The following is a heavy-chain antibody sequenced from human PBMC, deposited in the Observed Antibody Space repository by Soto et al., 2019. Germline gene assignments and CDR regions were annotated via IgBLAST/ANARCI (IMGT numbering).Heavy chain of an antibody. V-gene: IGHV4-34*01. D-gene: IGHD2-15*01. CDR2: INHRGNT. CDR3: ARVRVVEATFYYYYAMDV. Sequence: SETLSLTCAVYGGSFSGYYWSWIRQPPGKGLEWIGEINHRGNTNYNPSLKSRVTISVDTSKNQFSLKLSSVTAADTAVYYCARVRVVEATFYYYYAMDVWGQGTTVTVSS. J-gene: IGHJ6*02. CDR1: GGSFSGYY.